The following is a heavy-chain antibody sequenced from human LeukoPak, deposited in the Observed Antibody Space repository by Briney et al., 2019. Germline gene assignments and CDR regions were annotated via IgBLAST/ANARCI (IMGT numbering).Heavy chain of an antibody. CDR2: IGAGEDT. Sequence: QSGGSLRLSCAASGFTFSSYWMSWVRQVTGKGLEWVSAIGAGEDTYYLGSVKGRFTISRENAKNVLYLQMSSLRVEDTAVYYCVREIRETVITRHYYYGIDVWGQGTTVTVSS. D-gene: IGHD1-7*01. V-gene: IGHV3-13*04. J-gene: IGHJ6*02. CDR3: VREIRETVITRHYYYGIDV. CDR1: GFTFSSYW.